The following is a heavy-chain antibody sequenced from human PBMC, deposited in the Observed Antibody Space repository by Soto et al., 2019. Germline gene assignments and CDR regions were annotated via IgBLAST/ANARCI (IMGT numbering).Heavy chain of an antibody. CDR3: ARVCSGSYCYYYYGMDV. CDR2: IYYSGST. V-gene: IGHV4-39*07. D-gene: IGHD1-26*01. CDR1: GGSISSSSYY. Sequence: SETLSLTCTVSGGSISSSSYYWGWIRQPPGKGLEWIGSIYYSGSTYYNPSLKSRVTISVDTSKNQFSLKLSSVTAADTAVYYCARVCSGSYCYYYYGMDVWGQGTTVTVS. J-gene: IGHJ6*02.